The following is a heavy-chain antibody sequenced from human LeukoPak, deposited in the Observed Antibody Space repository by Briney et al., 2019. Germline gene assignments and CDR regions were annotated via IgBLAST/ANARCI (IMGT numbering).Heavy chain of an antibody. J-gene: IGHJ4*02. V-gene: IGHV4-39*01. CDR3: VSPRGFSYGDFDY. D-gene: IGHD5-18*01. CDR1: VGIHSSRRAH. CDR2: IYYSKNT. Sequence: SETLSLTRTVSVGIHSSRRAHWGWIRQPPGEGLEWIGSIYYSKNTYYNPSLKSRVTISADMSKSQFSLTLGSVSATDPAVYYCVSPRGFSYGDFDYWGQGTLVTVSS.